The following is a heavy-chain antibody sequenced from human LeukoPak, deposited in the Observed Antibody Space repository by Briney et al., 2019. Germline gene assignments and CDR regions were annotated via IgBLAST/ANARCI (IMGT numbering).Heavy chain of an antibody. V-gene: IGHV3-30-3*01. CDR3: AKDLVGAHGGDAFDI. D-gene: IGHD1-26*01. J-gene: IGHJ3*02. CDR2: ISYDGSNK. Sequence: PGRSLRLSCAASGFTFSSYAMHWVRQAPGKGLEWVAVISYDGSNKYYADSVKGRFTISRDNSKNTLYLQMNSLRAEDTAVYYCAKDLVGAHGGDAFDIWGQGTMVTVSS. CDR1: GFTFSSYA.